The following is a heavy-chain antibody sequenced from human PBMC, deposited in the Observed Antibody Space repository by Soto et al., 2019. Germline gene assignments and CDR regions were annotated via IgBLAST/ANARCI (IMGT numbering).Heavy chain of an antibody. CDR2: IFYTGLT. Sequence: QVQLQESGPGLVKPSETLSLTCSVSGGSVSNASFYWTWIRQAPGTGLEYIGYIFYTGLTNYNPSLSSRVTISLDTSKNHFSLKLNSMTAADTAVYYCVRVLDSIWSADLWGRGTLVTVSS. CDR1: GGSVSNASFY. D-gene: IGHD3-22*01. CDR3: VRVLDSIWSADL. V-gene: IGHV4-61*03. J-gene: IGHJ2*01.